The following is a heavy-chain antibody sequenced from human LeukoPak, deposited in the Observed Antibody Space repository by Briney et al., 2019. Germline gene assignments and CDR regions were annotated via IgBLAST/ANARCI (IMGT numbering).Heavy chain of an antibody. J-gene: IGHJ4*02. CDR1: GFTFSNDA. D-gene: IGHD5-12*01. Sequence: PGGSLRLSCAASGFTFSNDAMSWVRQAPGKGLEWVSAISGSGGNTYYADSVKGRFTISRDNSKNTLYLQMNSLRAEDTAVYYCAKSSGYDLFDYWGQGTLVTVSS. CDR3: AKSSGYDLFDY. CDR2: ISGSGGNT. V-gene: IGHV3-23*01.